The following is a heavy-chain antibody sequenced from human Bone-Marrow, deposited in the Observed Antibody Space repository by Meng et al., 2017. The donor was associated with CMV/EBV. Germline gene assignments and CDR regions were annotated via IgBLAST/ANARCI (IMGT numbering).Heavy chain of an antibody. CDR3: ARRQDCSSTSCQGFDY. J-gene: IGHJ4*02. CDR1: YTFPSYG. CDR2: ISAYNGNT. Sequence: YTFPSYGISWVRQAPGQGLEWMGWISAYNGNTNYAQKLQGRVTMTTDTSTSTAYMELRSLRSDDTAVYYCARRQDCSSTSCQGFDYWGQGTLVTVSS. D-gene: IGHD2-2*01. V-gene: IGHV1-18*01.